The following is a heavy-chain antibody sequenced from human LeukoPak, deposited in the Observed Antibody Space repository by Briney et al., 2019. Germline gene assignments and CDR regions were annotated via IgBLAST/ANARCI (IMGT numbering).Heavy chain of an antibody. D-gene: IGHD3-22*01. CDR2: IYYSGST. CDR1: GGSISSYY. CDR3: ARDRVDSSGYTYYFDY. Sequence: SETLSLTCTVSGGSISSYYWSWIRQPPGKGLEWIGYIYYSGSTNYNPSLKSRVTISVDTSKNQFSLKLSSVTAADTAVYYCARDRVDSSGYTYYFDYWGQGTLVTVSS. V-gene: IGHV4-59*01. J-gene: IGHJ4*02.